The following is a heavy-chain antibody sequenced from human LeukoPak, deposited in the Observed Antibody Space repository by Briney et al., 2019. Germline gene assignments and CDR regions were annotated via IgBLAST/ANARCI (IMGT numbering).Heavy chain of an antibody. J-gene: IGHJ4*02. CDR2: INPSGGST. CDR3: AVARGLTDPLDF. D-gene: IGHD3-10*01. Sequence: ASVKVSCKASGYTFTSYYMHWVRQAPGQGLEWMGIINPSGGSTSYAQKFQGRVTMTRDMSTSTGYMELSSLRSEDTAVYYCAVARGLTDPLDFWGQGTLVTVSS. V-gene: IGHV1-46*01. CDR1: GYTFTSYY.